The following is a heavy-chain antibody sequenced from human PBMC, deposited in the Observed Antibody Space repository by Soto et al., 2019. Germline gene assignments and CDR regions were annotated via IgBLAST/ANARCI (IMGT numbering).Heavy chain of an antibody. V-gene: IGHV3-33*01. CDR2: IWYDGSNK. CDR3: ARDASFGVVKNYYYGMDV. Sequence: GGSLRLSCAASGFTFSSYGMHWVRQAPGKGLEWVAVIWYDGSNKYYVDSVKGRFTISRDNSKNTLYLQMNSLRAEDTAVYYCARDASFGVVKNYYYGMDVWGQGTTVTVSS. CDR1: GFTFSSYG. D-gene: IGHD3-3*01. J-gene: IGHJ6*02.